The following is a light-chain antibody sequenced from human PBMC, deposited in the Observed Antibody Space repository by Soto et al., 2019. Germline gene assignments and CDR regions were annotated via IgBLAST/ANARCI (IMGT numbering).Light chain of an antibody. CDR2: GAS. Sequence: EIVLTQSPGTLSLSPGERATLSCRASQSFSSSYLAWYQQTPGQAPRLLIYGASSRATGIPDRFSGSGSGTDCTLTISRLEPEDFAVYYCQQYGSSPPTFGPGTKLEIK. CDR1: QSFSSSY. V-gene: IGKV3-20*01. J-gene: IGKJ2*01. CDR3: QQYGSSPPT.